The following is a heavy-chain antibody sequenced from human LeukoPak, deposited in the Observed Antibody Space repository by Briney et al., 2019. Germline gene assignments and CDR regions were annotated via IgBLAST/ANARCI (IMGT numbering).Heavy chain of an antibody. Sequence: SETLSLTCIVSGGSIISGDYYWGWIRQPPGKGLEWIGYIYHNGDTYYNPSLKSRVSISVDTTKNQFSLKLSSVTAADTAVYYCARAGVVPAAINRAFDIWGQGSVVTVSS. V-gene: IGHV4-30-4*08. CDR2: IYHNGDT. CDR1: GGSIISGDYY. D-gene: IGHD2-2*02. J-gene: IGHJ3*02. CDR3: ARAGVVPAAINRAFDI.